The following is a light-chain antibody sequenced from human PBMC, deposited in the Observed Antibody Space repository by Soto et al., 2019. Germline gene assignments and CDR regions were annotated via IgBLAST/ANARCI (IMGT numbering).Light chain of an antibody. CDR3: QQYDNLPVT. CDR1: QDISNY. CDR2: DAS. V-gene: IGKV1-33*01. J-gene: IGKJ1*01. Sequence: DIQMTQSPSSLSASVGDRVTITCQASQDISNYLNWYQQKPGKAPKLLIYDASNLETGVPSRFSGSGYGTDFTFTISSLQPEEIATYYCQQYDNLPVTFGQGTKVEIK.